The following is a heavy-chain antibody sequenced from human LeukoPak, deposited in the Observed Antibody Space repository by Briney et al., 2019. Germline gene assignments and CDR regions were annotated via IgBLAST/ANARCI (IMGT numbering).Heavy chain of an antibody. V-gene: IGHV4-61*02. CDR2: INTSGTT. CDR3: ARATAFFDI. CDR1: GASISSGSNS. Sequence: PSQTLSLTCTVSGASISSGSNSWGWIRQPAGKGLEWIGRINTSGTTNYNPSLKSRVTMSIDTSKNQFSLKLSSVTAADTAVYYCARATAFFDIWGQGTMVTVSS. J-gene: IGHJ3*02.